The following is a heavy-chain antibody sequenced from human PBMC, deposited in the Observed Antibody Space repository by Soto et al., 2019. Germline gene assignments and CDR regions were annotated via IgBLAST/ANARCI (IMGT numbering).Heavy chain of an antibody. CDR2: ISGSGSDP. CDR3: ARPTRFPGD. Sequence: QVQLVESGGNLVQPGGSLRLSCVASGFSFKDYYMTWFRQAPGKGLEFVSYISGSGSDPTYADSVKGPFTISRDNAKNSLYLQMNNLRAEDTAVYYCARPTRFPGDWGQGTLVTVSS. CDR1: GFSFKDYY. V-gene: IGHV3-11*05. D-gene: IGHD3-16*01. J-gene: IGHJ4*02.